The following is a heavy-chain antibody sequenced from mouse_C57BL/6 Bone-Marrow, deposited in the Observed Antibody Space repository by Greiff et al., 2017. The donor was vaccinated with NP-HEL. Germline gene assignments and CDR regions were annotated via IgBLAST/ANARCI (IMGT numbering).Heavy chain of an antibody. Sequence: VQLQQPGAELVKPGASVKLSCKASGYTFTSYWMHWVKQRPGQGLEWIGMIYPNSGSTNYNEKFKSKATLTVDKSSSTAYMQLSSLTSEDSAVYYCARPGTRYFDDWGTGTTVTVSS. D-gene: IGHD4-1*01. V-gene: IGHV1-64*01. CDR2: IYPNSGST. CDR3: ARPGTRYFDD. J-gene: IGHJ1*03. CDR1: GYTFTSYW.